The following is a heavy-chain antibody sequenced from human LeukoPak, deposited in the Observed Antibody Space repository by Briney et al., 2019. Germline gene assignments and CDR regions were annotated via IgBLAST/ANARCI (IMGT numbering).Heavy chain of an antibody. CDR1: GYTFTSYY. J-gene: IGHJ1*01. CDR3: ARGPPLAFYDSSGYPGKH. Sequence: ASVKVSCKASGYTFTSYYMHWVRQAPGQGLEWMGIINPSGGSTSYAQKFQGRVTMTRDMSTSTVYMELSSLRPEDTAVYYCARGPPLAFYDSSGYPGKHWGQGTLVTVSS. D-gene: IGHD3-22*01. V-gene: IGHV1-46*01. CDR2: INPSGGST.